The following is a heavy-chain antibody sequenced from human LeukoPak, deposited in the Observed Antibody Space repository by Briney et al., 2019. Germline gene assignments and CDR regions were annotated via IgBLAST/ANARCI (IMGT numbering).Heavy chain of an antibody. V-gene: IGHV3-30*02. J-gene: IGHJ4*02. Sequence: GGSLRLSCAASGFTFSDEGMHWVRQAPGKGLEWVSFIHVDANEIYYADSVKGRFTISRDSSKNTLHLQMNSLRAEGTAVYYCASSEYSSGWWPADYWGQGTLVTVSS. CDR3: ASSEYSSGWWPADY. D-gene: IGHD6-19*01. CDR1: GFTFSDEG. CDR2: IHVDANEI.